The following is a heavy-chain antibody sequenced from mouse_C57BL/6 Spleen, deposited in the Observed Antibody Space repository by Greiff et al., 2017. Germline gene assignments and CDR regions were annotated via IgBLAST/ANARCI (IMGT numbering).Heavy chain of an antibody. D-gene: IGHD1-1*01. CDR1: GYTFTSYW. CDR3: ANASYYGSSWETL. V-gene: IGHV1-55*01. CDR2: IYPGRGST. J-gene: IGHJ1*03. Sequence: VQLQQPGAELVKPGASVKMSCKASGYTFTSYWMTWVKQRPGQGLEWIGDIYPGRGSTNYNEQFKSKATLTVDTSSSPAYMQLSSLPSEASAVSCCANASYYGSSWETLWGTGTTVTVSS.